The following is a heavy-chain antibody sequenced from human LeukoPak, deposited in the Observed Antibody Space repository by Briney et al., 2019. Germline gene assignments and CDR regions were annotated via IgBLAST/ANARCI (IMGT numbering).Heavy chain of an antibody. CDR3: AKRGVVIRVILVGFHKEAYYFDS. D-gene: IGHD3-22*01. CDR2: ISDTGGRT. J-gene: IGHJ4*02. Sequence: GGSLRLSCAVSGITLSNYGMTWVRQAPGKGLGWVAGISDTGGRTNYADSVKGRFTISRDNPKNTLYLQMNSLRAEDTAVYFCAKRGVVIRVILVGFHKEAYYFDSWGQGALVTVSS. V-gene: IGHV3-23*01. CDR1: GITLSNYG.